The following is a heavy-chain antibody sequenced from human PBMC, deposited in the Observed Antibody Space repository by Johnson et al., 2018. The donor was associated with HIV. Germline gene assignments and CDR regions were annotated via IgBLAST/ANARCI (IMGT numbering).Heavy chain of an antibody. V-gene: IGHV3-15*01. J-gene: IGHJ3*02. CDR1: GFTFSNAW. Sequence: VQLVESGGGLVKPGGSLRLSCAASGFTFSNAWMTWVRQAPGKGLECVGRITSKTDGGTPDYAAIVKGRFSISRDDSKNTLYLQMNSLRAEDTAVYYCAKPSTESAFDIWGQGTMVTVSS. CDR3: AKPSTESAFDI. CDR2: ITSKTDGGTP. D-gene: IGHD1-1*01.